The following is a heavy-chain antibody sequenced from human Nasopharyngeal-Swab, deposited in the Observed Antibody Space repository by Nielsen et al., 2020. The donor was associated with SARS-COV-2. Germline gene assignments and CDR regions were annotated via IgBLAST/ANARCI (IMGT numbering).Heavy chain of an antibody. Sequence: ASVKVSCKASGYTFTSYYMHWVRQAPGQGLEWMGIINPSGGSTSYAQKFQGRVTMTRDTSTSTVYMELSSLRSEDTAVYYCARGTGVAPRKRGNYMDVWGKGTTVTVSS. V-gene: IGHV1-46*01. CDR2: INPSGGST. J-gene: IGHJ6*03. CDR3: ARGTGVAPRKRGNYMDV. CDR1: GYTFTSYY. D-gene: IGHD3/OR15-3a*01.